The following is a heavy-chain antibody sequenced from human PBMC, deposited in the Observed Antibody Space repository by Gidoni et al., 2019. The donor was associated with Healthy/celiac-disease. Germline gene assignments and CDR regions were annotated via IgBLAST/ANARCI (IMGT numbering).Heavy chain of an antibody. CDR3: ARSVAKILDY. CDR2: IYYSGST. V-gene: IGHV4-31*03. D-gene: IGHD2-15*01. CDR1: GGSISSGGYY. Sequence: QVQLQESGPGLVKPSQTLSLPCTISGGSISSGGYYCSWIRQHPGKGLEWIGYIYYSGSTYYNPSLKRRVNISVDKSKNQFSLKLSSVTAADTAVYYCARSVAKILDYWGQGTLVTVSS. J-gene: IGHJ4*02.